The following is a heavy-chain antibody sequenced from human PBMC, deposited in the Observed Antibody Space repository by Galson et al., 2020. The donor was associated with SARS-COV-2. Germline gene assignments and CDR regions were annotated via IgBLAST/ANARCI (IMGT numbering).Heavy chain of an antibody. D-gene: IGHD6-13*01. J-gene: IGHJ6*02. V-gene: IGHV7-4-1*02. Sequence: ASVKVSCKASGYTFTSYAMNWVRQAPGQGLEWMGWINTNTGNPTYAQGFTGRFVFSLDTSVSTAYLQISSLKAEDTAVYYCAREEGSWYSGYYYYYGMDVWGQGTTVTVSS. CDR2: INTNTGNP. CDR1: GYTFTSYA. CDR3: AREEGSWYSGYYYYYGMDV.